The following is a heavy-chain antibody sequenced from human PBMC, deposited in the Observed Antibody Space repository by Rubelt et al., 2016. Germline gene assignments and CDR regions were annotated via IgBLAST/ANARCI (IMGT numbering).Heavy chain of an antibody. CDR1: GGSISSSSHY. CDR2: IYYSGST. D-gene: IGHD1-26*01. J-gene: IGHJ3*02. V-gene: IGHV4-39*01. Sequence: QLQLQESGPGLVKPSETLSLTCTVSGGSISSSSHYWGWIRQPPGKGLEWIGSIYYSGSTYSNPSLKRRVTISVDTAKNQFSLKLSSVTAADTAVYYCARHSTPGSLDAFDIWGQGTMVTVSS. CDR3: ARHSTPGSLDAFDI.